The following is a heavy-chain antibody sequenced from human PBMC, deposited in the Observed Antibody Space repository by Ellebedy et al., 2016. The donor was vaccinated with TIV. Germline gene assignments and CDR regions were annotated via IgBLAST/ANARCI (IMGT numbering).Heavy chain of an antibody. J-gene: IGHJ6*02. Sequence: SETLSLTCTVSGGSISSGGYYWSWIRQHPGKGLEWIGYIYYSGSTYYNPSLKSRVTISVDTSKNQFSLKLRSVTAADTAVYYCARDSGSPSNYYYYYGMDVWGQGTTVTVSS. CDR2: IYYSGST. V-gene: IGHV4-31*03. CDR3: ARDSGSPSNYYYYYGMDV. CDR1: GGSISSGGYY. D-gene: IGHD2-15*01.